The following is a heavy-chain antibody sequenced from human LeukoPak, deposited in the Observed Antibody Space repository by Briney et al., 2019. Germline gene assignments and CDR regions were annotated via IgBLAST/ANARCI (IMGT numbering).Heavy chain of an antibody. V-gene: IGHV3-33*01. CDR1: GFTFSTYG. Sequence: GRSLRLSCAASGFTFSTYGMHWVRQAPGKGLEWVAVIWYDESNKYHADSVKGRFTISRDNSKNTLYLHMNSLRAEDTAVYYCATSMVRGVMFFDYWGQGTLVTVSS. D-gene: IGHD3-10*01. J-gene: IGHJ4*02. CDR3: ATSMVRGVMFFDY. CDR2: IWYDESNK.